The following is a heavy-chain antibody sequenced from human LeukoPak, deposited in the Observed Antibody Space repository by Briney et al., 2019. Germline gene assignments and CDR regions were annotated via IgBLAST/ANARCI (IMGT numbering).Heavy chain of an antibody. Sequence: PSETLSLTCAVYGGSFSGYFWTWFRQPPGKGLEWIGEINPSGTTKYHPSLKSRVTISGDTSMNQISLELSAVTAADTAVYYCATSKWFGIETEYWGQGTLVTVSS. D-gene: IGHD3-10*01. CDR2: INPSGTT. CDR3: ATSKWFGIETEY. V-gene: IGHV4-34*01. CDR1: GGSFSGYF. J-gene: IGHJ4*02.